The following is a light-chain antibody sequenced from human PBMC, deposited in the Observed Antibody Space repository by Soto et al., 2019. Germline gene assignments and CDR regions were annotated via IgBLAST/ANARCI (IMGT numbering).Light chain of an antibody. CDR1: QSNNKL. CDR2: GAS. CDR3: QQYNSYYWT. J-gene: IGKJ1*01. Sequence: DIQMTQYTSPLSAFVGDRVTITCRGRQSNNKLVALYQQKPGKAPKILIYGASSLESGVPLRFSGSGSGTEFTLTISSLQPDDFATYYCQQYNSYYWTFGQGTKVDIK. V-gene: IGKV1-5*01.